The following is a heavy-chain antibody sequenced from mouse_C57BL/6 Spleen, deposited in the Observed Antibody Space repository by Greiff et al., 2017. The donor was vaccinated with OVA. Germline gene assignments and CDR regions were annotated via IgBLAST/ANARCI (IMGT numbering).Heavy chain of an antibody. CDR3: ARNYYGNYVWFAY. CDR1: GFSFTSYG. V-gene: IGHV2-2*01. J-gene: IGHJ3*01. Sequence: QVQLKQSGPGLVQPSQSLSITCTVSGFSFTSYGVHWVRQSPGKGLEWLGVIWSGGSTDYNAAFISRLSISKDNSKSQVFFKMNSLQADDTAIYYCARNYYGNYVWFAYWGQGTLVTVSA. D-gene: IGHD2-1*01. CDR2: IWSGGST.